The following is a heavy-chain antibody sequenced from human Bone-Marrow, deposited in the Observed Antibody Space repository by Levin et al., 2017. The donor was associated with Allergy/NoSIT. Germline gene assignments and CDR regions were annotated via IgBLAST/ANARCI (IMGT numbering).Heavy chain of an antibody. CDR2: MNPKSGNT. J-gene: IGHJ5*02. Sequence: ASVKVSCKTSGYSFTSHDMNWVRQATGQGLEWMGWMNPKSGNTGYAQKFRGRVTMTWNTSINTAYMELRSLRSDDTAVYYCAKGSFDPWGQGTLVTVSS. CDR3: AKGSFDP. CDR1: GYSFTSHD. V-gene: IGHV1-8*01.